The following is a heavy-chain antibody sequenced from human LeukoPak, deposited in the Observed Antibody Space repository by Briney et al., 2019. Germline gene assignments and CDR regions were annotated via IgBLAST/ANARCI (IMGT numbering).Heavy chain of an antibody. Sequence: GESLKISCKGSGYSFTSYWIGWVRQMPGKGLERMGIIYPGNSDTRYSPSFLGQVTISADKSINTAYLQWSSLKASDTAMYYCARSHDYYFDNWGQGTLVTVSS. CDR3: ARSHDYYFDN. CDR2: IYPGNSDT. CDR1: GYSFTSYW. V-gene: IGHV5-51*01. D-gene: IGHD2-21*02. J-gene: IGHJ4*02.